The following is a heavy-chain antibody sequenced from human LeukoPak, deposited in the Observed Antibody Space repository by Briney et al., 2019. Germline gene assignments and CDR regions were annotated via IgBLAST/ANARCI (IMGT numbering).Heavy chain of an antibody. CDR1: GGSISSSSYY. J-gene: IGHJ5*02. D-gene: IGHD1-1*01. Sequence: SETLSLTCTVSGGSISSSSYYWGWIRQPPGKGLEWIGSIYYSGSTYYNPSPKSRVTISVDTSKNQFSLKLSSVTAADTAVYYCARGRKSGSHNWFDPWGQGTLVTVSS. V-gene: IGHV4-39*01. CDR3: ARGRKSGSHNWFDP. CDR2: IYYSGST.